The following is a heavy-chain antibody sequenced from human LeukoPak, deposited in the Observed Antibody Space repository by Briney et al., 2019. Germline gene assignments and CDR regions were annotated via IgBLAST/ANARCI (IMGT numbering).Heavy chain of an antibody. D-gene: IGHD3-10*01. CDR1: GFTLSDHY. CDR3: GAMYCSSGSCGGQLVDP. V-gene: IGHV3-72*01. Sequence: GGSLRLSCAASGFTLSDHYMDWVRQARGKGLEGVARARNKANSYTTDYAASVKGRFTISREDSKNSLYLQMNSLKTEDTAVYFCGAMYCSSGSCGGQLVDPWGRGTPVTVSS. J-gene: IGHJ5*02. CDR2: ARNKANSYTT.